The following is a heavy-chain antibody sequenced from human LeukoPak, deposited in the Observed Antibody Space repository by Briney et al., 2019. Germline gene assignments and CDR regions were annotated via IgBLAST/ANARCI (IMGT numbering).Heavy chain of an antibody. V-gene: IGHV3-49*04. J-gene: IGHJ3*02. Sequence: GGSLRLSRTASGFTFGDYAMSWVRQAPGKGLEWVGFIRSKAYGGTTEHAASVKGRFTISRDDSKSIAFLQMNSLKTEDTAVYYCTREEIAAAGEAFDIWGQGTMVTVSS. D-gene: IGHD6-13*01. CDR2: IRSKAYGGTT. CDR1: GFTFGDYA. CDR3: TREEIAAAGEAFDI.